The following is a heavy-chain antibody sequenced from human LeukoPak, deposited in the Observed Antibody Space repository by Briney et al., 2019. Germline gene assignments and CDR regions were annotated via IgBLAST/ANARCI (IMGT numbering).Heavy chain of an antibody. J-gene: IGHJ4*02. Sequence: PSETLSLTCTVSGGSISSYYWSWIRQPPGKGLEWIGYIYYSGSTIYNPSLKSRVTISVDMSKNQFSLKLSSVTAADTAVYYCARGFSMKRYDFWSGYYTGGGAYYFDYWGQGTLVTVSS. CDR2: IYYSGST. CDR3: ARGFSMKRYDFWSGYYTGGGAYYFDY. CDR1: GGSISSYY. D-gene: IGHD3-3*01. V-gene: IGHV4-59*01.